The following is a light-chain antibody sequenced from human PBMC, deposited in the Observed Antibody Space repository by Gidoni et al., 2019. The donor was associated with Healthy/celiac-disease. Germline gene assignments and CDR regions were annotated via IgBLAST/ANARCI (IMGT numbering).Light chain of an antibody. V-gene: IGKV3-11*01. Sequence: EIVLTQSPATLSLSPCERATLSCRASQSVSSYLAWYQQKPGQAPRLLIYDASNRATGIPARFSGSGSGTDFTLTSSSLEPEDFAVYYCQQRSNGLTFXGXTKVEIK. CDR1: QSVSSY. CDR2: DAS. CDR3: QQRSNGLT. J-gene: IGKJ4*01.